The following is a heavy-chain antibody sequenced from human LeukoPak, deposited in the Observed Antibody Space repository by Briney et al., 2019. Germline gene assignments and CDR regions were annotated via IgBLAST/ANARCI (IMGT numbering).Heavy chain of an antibody. Sequence: GGSLRLSCAASGFSFNTYAMNWVRQAAGKGLEWVSTTSGSGSGSTTHYADSVKGRFTISRDNSKKILYLQMNSLRAEDTAMYYCAKDGRWDSWGQGILVTVSS. J-gene: IGHJ4*02. D-gene: IGHD4-23*01. CDR1: GFSFNTYA. CDR3: AKDGRWDS. CDR2: TSGSGSGSTT. V-gene: IGHV3-23*01.